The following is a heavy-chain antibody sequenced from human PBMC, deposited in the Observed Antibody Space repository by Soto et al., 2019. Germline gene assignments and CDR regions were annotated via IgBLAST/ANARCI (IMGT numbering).Heavy chain of an antibody. Sequence: QVQLQESGPGLVKPSETLSLTCTVSGGSISSYYWNWIRQPPGKGLEWIGYIYYSGSTNYNPSLKSRVTISVDTSKNQFSLKLSSVTAADTAVYYCARDGGTYGMDVWGQGTKVTVSS. CDR2: IYYSGST. J-gene: IGHJ6*02. D-gene: IGHD3-16*01. V-gene: IGHV4-59*01. CDR3: ARDGGTYGMDV. CDR1: GGSISSYY.